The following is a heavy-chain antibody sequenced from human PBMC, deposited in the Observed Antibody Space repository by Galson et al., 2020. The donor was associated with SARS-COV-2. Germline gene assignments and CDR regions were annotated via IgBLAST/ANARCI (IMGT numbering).Heavy chain of an antibody. CDR2: INHSGSS. V-gene: IGHV4-34*01. CDR3: VKRNELVWFVQLLLSNYNYGMDV. D-gene: IGHD3-10*01. CDR1: GGSFSGYY. Sequence: SETLSLTCAVYGGSFSGYYWTWIRQPPGKGLEWIGEINHSGSSNYNPSLKNRVTMSVDTSKNQFSLTLSSVTAADTGVYYCVKRNELVWFVQLLLSNYNYGMDVWGQGTTVTVSS. J-gene: IGHJ6*02.